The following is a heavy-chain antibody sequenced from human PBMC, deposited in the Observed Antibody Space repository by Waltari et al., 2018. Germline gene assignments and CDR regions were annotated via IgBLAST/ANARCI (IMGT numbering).Heavy chain of an antibody. CDR3: ARGAYCSGGVCYTGGSYFDY. CDR1: GFPFGSYA. Sequence: QVQLVQSGAEVKKPGASVKVSCKASGFPFGSYAISWVRPAPGQGLGWMGVIIPLVGITNYAEKFQGRVTITADTSTSTAYMELSSLRSEDTAVYYCARGAYCSGGVCYTGGSYFDYWGQGVLVTVSS. J-gene: IGHJ4*02. D-gene: IGHD2-15*01. V-gene: IGHV1-69*10. CDR2: IIPLVGIT.